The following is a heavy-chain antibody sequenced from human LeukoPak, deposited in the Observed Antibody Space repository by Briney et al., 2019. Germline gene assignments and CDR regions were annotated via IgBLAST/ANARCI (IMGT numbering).Heavy chain of an antibody. J-gene: IGHJ3*02. CDR1: GYTLTELS. CDR2: FDPEGGET. D-gene: IGHD2-15*01. Sequence: ASVKVSCKVSGYTLTELSMHWVRQAPGKGLEWMGGFDPEGGETIYAQKFQGRVTMTEDTSTDTAYMELSSLRSEDTAVYYCATEGTTLPGYCSGGSCYSGAFDIWGQGTMVTVSS. CDR3: ATEGTTLPGYCSGGSCYSGAFDI. V-gene: IGHV1-24*01.